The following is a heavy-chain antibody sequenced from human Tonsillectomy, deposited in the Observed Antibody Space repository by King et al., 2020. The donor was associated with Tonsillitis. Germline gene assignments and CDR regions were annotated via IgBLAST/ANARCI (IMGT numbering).Heavy chain of an antibody. V-gene: IGHV4-39*07. CDR1: GGSISSSNYY. CDR2: IYYSGST. D-gene: IGHD5-18*01. J-gene: IGHJ4*02. CDR3: ASQLWFGHDIRFDY. Sequence: QLQESGPGLVKPSETLSLTCTVSGGSISSSNYYWAWIRQPPGKGLEWIGTIYYSGSTYYNPSLKSRVTISLDTSKNQFSLKLSSVTAAATAVYYCASQLWFGHDIRFDYWGQGTLVTVSS.